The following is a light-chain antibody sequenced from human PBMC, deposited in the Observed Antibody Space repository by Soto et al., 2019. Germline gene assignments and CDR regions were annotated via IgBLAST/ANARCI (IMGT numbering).Light chain of an antibody. CDR1: SSDVGTSSL. V-gene: IGLV2-23*02. CDR3: CSYVRGGNYV. CDR2: EVT. J-gene: IGLJ1*01. Sequence: QSALTQPASVSGSPGQSITISCTGTSSDVGTSSLVSWYQQHPGKAPKLMIYEVTKRPSGASDRFSGSKSGYTASLTISGLQAEDEGDYYCCSYVRGGNYVFGTGTQLTVL.